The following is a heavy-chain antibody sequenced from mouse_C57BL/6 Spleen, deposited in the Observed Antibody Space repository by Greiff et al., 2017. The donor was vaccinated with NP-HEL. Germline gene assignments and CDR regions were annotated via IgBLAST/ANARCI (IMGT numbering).Heavy chain of an antibody. Sequence: DVQLVESGGGLVKPGGSLKLSCAASGFTFSSYTMSWVRQTPEKRLEWVATISGGGGNTYYPDSVKGRFTISRDNAKNTLYLQMSSLRSEDTALYYCATPTVVPGAMDYWGQGTSVTVSS. CDR1: GFTFSSYT. D-gene: IGHD1-1*01. CDR3: ATPTVVPGAMDY. V-gene: IGHV5-9*01. CDR2: ISGGGGNT. J-gene: IGHJ4*01.